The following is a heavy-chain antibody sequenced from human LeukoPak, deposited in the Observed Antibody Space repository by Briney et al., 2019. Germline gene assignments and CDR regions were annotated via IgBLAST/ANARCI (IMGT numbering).Heavy chain of an antibody. D-gene: IGHD3-3*01. V-gene: IGHV3-7*01. CDR3: ARASHKVLHYFDY. CDR2: IKQDGTEN. J-gene: IGHJ4*02. CDR1: GFSISRYW. Sequence: GGSLRLSCAASGFSISRYWMSWVRQAPGEGLEWVANIKQDGTENHYMDSVKGRFTISRDNAKNTLYLQMNSPRAEDTAVYYCARASHKVLHYFDYWGQGTLVTVSS.